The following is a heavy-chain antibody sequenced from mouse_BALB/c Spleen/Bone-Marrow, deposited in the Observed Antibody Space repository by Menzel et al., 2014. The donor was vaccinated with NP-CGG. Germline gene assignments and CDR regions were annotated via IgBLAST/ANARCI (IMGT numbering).Heavy chain of an antibody. J-gene: IGHJ2*01. D-gene: IGHD1-1*01. Sequence: DVHLVESGGGLVQPGGSRKLSCAASGFTFSSFGMHWVRQAPEKGLEWVAYISSGSSTIYYADTVKGRFTISRDNPKNILFLRMTSLRSEDTAMYYCARSRFPDYGSSPFDYWGQGTTLTVSS. CDR3: ARSRFPDYGSSPFDY. V-gene: IGHV5-17*02. CDR1: GFTFSSFG. CDR2: ISSGSSTI.